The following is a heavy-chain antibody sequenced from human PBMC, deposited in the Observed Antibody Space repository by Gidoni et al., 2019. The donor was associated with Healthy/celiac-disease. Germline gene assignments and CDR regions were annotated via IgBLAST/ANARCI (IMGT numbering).Heavy chain of an antibody. CDR3: AKKTYGSGSDDPPFDY. CDR1: GFNFSSYA. Sequence: EVQLLASGGGLVQPGGYLRLSCAASGFNFSSYAMSWVRQAPEKGLEWGAAISGSGGSTYYADSVKGRCTISRDNSKNTLYLQMNSLRAEDTAVYYCAKKTYGSGSDDPPFDYWGQGTLVTVSS. CDR2: ISGSGGST. D-gene: IGHD3-10*01. V-gene: IGHV3-23*01. J-gene: IGHJ4*02.